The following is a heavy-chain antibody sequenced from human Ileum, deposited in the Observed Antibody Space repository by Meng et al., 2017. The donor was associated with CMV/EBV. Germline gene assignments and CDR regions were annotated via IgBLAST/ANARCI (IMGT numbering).Heavy chain of an antibody. Sequence: SETLSLTCTVSGGSVSSGSYYWSWIRQPPGKGLDWIGYIYYSGSTNYNPSLKSRVTISVDTSKNQFPLKLTSVTAADTAVYYCARDQVGAFDYWGQGTLVTVSS. CDR1: GGSVSSGSYY. V-gene: IGHV4-61*01. J-gene: IGHJ4*02. D-gene: IGHD1-26*01. CDR3: ARDQVGAFDY. CDR2: IYYSGST.